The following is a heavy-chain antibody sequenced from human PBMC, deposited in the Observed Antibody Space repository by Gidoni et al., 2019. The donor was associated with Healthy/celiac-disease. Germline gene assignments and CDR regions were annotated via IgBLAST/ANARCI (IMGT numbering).Heavy chain of an antibody. D-gene: IGHD2-15*01. V-gene: IGHV3-48*03. CDR2: ISSSGSTI. J-gene: IGHJ2*01. Sequence: EVQLVESGGGLVQPGGSLRLSCAASGFTFSSYEMNWVRQAPGKGLDWVSYISSSGSTIYYADSVNGRFTISRDNAKNSLYLQMNSLRAEDTAVYYCAIGLSSGGTWFYFDPGYFDLWGRGTLVTVSS. CDR1: GFTFSSYE. CDR3: AIGLSSGGTWFYFDPGYFDL.